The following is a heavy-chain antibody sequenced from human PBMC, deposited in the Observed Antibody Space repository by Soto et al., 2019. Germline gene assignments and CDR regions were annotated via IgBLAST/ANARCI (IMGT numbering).Heavy chain of an antibody. J-gene: IGHJ5*02. CDR2: IYYSGST. D-gene: IGHD3-16*01. V-gene: IGHV4-39*01. Sequence: SETLSLTCAVYGGSFSGYYWGWIRQPPGKGLEWIGSIYYSGSTYYNPSLKSRVTISVDTSKNQFSLKLSSVTAADTAVYYCARRTYYDYVWGSYDWFDPWGQGTLVTVS. CDR3: ARRTYYDYVWGSYDWFDP. CDR1: GGSFSGYY.